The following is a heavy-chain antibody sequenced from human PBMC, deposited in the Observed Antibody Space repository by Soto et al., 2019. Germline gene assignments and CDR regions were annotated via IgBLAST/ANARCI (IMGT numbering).Heavy chain of an antibody. V-gene: IGHV1-18*01. D-gene: IGHD5-12*01. Sequence: QVQLVQSGAEVKKPGASVKVSCKASGYTFTSYGISWVRQAPGQGLEWMGWISAYNGNTNYAQKLQGRVTMATDTATSTAYMEFRSLRSDDTPVYYCARGLVATIQMLGFDPWGQGTLVTVSS. J-gene: IGHJ5*02. CDR3: ARGLVATIQMLGFDP. CDR2: ISAYNGNT. CDR1: GYTFTSYG.